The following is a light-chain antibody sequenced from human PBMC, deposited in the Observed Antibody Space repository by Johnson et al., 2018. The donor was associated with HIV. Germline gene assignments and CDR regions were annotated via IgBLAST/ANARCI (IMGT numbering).Light chain of an antibody. CDR3: GTWDSSLTTYV. CDR2: DND. CDR1: SSNIGNNY. V-gene: IGLV1-51*01. Sequence: QSVLTQPPSVSAAPGQKVTISCSGSSSNIGNNYVSWYQQLPGTAPKLLIYDNDKRPLGIPDRFSGSKSGTSATLGITGLQTGDEADYYCGTWDSSLTTYVFGTGTTVTVL. J-gene: IGLJ1*01.